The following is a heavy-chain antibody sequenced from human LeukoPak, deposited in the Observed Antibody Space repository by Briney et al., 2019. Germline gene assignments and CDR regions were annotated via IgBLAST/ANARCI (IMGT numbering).Heavy chain of an antibody. CDR1: GFTFSSYS. CDR2: ISSSSSYI. V-gene: IGHV3-21*01. J-gene: IGHJ4*02. Sequence: GGSLRLSCAASGFTFSSYSMNWVRQAPGKGLEWVSSISSSSSYIYYADSVKGRFTISRDNAKNSLYLQMNSLRAEGTAVYYCARDLFTGDRGYYFDYWGQGTLVTVSS. D-gene: IGHD7-27*01. CDR3: ARDLFTGDRGYYFDY.